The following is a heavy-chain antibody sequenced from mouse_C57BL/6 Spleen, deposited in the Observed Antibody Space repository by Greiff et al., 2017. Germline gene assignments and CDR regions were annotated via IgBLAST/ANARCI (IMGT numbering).Heavy chain of an antibody. CDR1: GFSFSSYA. CDR2: ISDGGSYT. J-gene: IGHJ1*03. CDR3: ARDLRLWYFDV. Sequence: EVQLVESGGGLVQPGGSLKLSCAASGFSFSSYAMSWVRQTPEKRLEWVATISDGGSYTYYPDNVKGRFTISRENAKNNLYLQMSHLKSEDTAMYYCARDLRLWYFDVWGTGTTVTVSS. V-gene: IGHV5-4*01.